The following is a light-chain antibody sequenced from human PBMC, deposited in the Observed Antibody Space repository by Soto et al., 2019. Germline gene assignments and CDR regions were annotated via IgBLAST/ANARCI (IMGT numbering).Light chain of an antibody. CDR3: QQYYSYLWT. Sequence: AIRMNQSPSPLSASTGDRVTITCRASQGISSYLAWYQQKPGKAPKLLIYAASTLQSGVPSRFSGSGSGTDFTLTISCLQSEDLATYYCQQYYSYLWTCGQGTKVEIK. CDR2: AAS. J-gene: IGKJ1*01. V-gene: IGKV1-8*01. CDR1: QGISSY.